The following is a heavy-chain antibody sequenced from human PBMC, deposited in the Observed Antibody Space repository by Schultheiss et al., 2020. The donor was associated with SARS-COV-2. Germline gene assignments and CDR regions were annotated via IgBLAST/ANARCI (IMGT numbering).Heavy chain of an antibody. CDR2: INPNNGNT. V-gene: IGHV1-3*01. Sequence: GESLKISCKASGYTFTSYAMHWVRQAPGQRLEWMGWINPNNGNTNYAQNFQGRVIMTTDTSTSTAYMELRSLRSDDTAVYYCARDQNGRGYGDYYYYGMDVWGQGTTVTVSS. D-gene: IGHD4-17*01. J-gene: IGHJ6*02. CDR1: GYTFTSYA. CDR3: ARDQNGRGYGDYYYYGMDV.